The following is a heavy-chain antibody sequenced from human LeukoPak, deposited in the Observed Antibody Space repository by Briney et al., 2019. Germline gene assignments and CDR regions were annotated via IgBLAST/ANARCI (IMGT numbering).Heavy chain of an antibody. V-gene: IGHV3-74*01. CDR3: ARGRPHGNDY. Sequence: GGSLRLSCAASGFTFSSYWMNWVRQAPGKGLVWVSRIASDGSSTTYADSVKGRFSISRDNAKNTLYLQMNSLRVEDTVVYYCARGRPHGNDYWGQGTLVTVSS. CDR2: IASDGSST. CDR1: GFTFSSYW. J-gene: IGHJ4*02. D-gene: IGHD4-23*01.